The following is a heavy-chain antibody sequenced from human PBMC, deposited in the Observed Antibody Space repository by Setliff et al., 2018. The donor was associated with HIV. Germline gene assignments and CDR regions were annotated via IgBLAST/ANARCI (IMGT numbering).Heavy chain of an antibody. CDR3: ARGIAALTASFDY. CDR1: GYSFTSYW. D-gene: IGHD2-21*02. V-gene: IGHV5-51*01. J-gene: IGHJ4*02. CDR2: IHPIDSDV. Sequence: LGESLKISCQGSGYSFTSYWIGWVRQMPGQGLEWMGMIHPIDSDVRYSPSFQGQVTISADKSITTAYLQWSSLQTSDSGMYYCARGIAALTASFDYWGQGSLVTVSS.